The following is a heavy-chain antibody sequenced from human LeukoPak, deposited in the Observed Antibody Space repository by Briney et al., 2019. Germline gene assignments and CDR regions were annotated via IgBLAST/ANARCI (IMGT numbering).Heavy chain of an antibody. Sequence: GGSLRLSCAASEFTFSSYDMHWVRQATGKGLEWVSAIGTAGDPYYPGSVKGRFTISRENAKNSLYLQMNSLRAGDTAVYYCARGSTMLRGVNWYFDLWGRGTLVTVSS. CDR3: ARGSTMLRGVNWYFDL. V-gene: IGHV3-13*05. CDR2: IGTAGDP. J-gene: IGHJ2*01. CDR1: EFTFSSYD. D-gene: IGHD3-10*01.